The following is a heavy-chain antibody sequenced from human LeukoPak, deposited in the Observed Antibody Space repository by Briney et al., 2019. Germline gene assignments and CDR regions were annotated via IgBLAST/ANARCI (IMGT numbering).Heavy chain of an antibody. CDR3: AKVPRVGWFGEFSHDNWFDP. J-gene: IGHJ5*02. CDR2: IYSGGRT. V-gene: IGHV3-66*01. CDR1: GFTVSGNY. Sequence: GGSLRLSCAASGFTVSGNYMSWVRQAPGKGLEWVSIIYSGGRTHYAASVKDRFTISRDNSKNTLYLQMNSLRAEDTAVYYCAKVPRVGWFGEFSHDNWFDPWGQGTLVTVSS. D-gene: IGHD3-10*01.